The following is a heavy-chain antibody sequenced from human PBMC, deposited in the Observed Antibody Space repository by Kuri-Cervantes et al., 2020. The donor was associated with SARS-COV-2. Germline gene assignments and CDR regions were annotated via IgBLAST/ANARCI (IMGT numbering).Heavy chain of an antibody. CDR3: ARDRASGWGGGFGY. CDR2: ISGSGGST. Sequence: GESLKISCAASGFTFSNYAMSWVRQAPGKGLEWVSAISGSGGSTYYANSVKGRFTISRDNSKNTLYLQINSLKAEDTAVYYCARDRASGWGGGFGYWGQGTLVTVSS. J-gene: IGHJ4*02. CDR1: GFTFSNYA. D-gene: IGHD6-19*01. V-gene: IGHV3-23*01.